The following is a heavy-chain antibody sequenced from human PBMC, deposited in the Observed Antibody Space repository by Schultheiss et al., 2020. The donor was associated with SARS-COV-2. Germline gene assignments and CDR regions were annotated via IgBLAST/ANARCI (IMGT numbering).Heavy chain of an antibody. D-gene: IGHD4-11*01. CDR1: GGSVSSGSYY. Sequence: SQTLSLTCTVSGGSVSSGSYYWSWIRQPPGKGLEWIGYIYYSGSTNYNPSLKSRVTISVDTSKNQFSLKLSSVTAADTAVYYCARLPYSNYGPGTYFDYWGQGTLVTVSS. V-gene: IGHV4-61*01. CDR3: ARLPYSNYGPGTYFDY. CDR2: IYYSGST. J-gene: IGHJ4*02.